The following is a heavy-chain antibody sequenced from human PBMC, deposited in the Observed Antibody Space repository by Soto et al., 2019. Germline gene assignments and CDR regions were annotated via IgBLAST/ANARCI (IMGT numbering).Heavy chain of an antibody. CDR1: GYSFTSYW. CDR3: ARRYSSSWYSSDY. D-gene: IGHD6-13*01. V-gene: IGHV5-51*01. J-gene: IGHJ4*02. CDR2: IYPGDSDT. Sequence: GESLKISCKGSGYSFTSYWIGWVRQIPGKGLEWMGIIYPGDSDTRYSPSFQGQVTISADKSISTAYLQWSSLKASDTAMYYCARRYSSSWYSSDYWGQGTLVTVSS.